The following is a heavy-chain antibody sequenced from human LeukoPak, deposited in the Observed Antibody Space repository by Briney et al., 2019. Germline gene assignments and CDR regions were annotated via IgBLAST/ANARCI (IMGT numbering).Heavy chain of an antibody. CDR3: ARDGGNWDDAFDI. D-gene: IGHD7-27*01. V-gene: IGHV1-69*05. J-gene: IGHJ3*02. CDR1: VGTFSSYA. Sequence: GSSVKVSCTASVGTFSSYAISWVRQAPGHGLEWMGGIIPIFGTANYAQKFQGRVTITTDESTSTAYMELSSLRSEDTAVYYCARDGGNWDDAFDIWGQGTMVTVSS. CDR2: IIPIFGTA.